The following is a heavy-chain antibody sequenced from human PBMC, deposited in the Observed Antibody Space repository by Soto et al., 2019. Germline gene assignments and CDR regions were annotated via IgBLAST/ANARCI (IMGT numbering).Heavy chain of an antibody. CDR2: IVPIFGTA. D-gene: IGHD3-3*01. CDR3: ARASITIFGVVSAEQCGTVV. J-gene: IGHJ6*02. V-gene: IGHV1-69*13. CDR1: GGTFSSYA. Sequence: SVKLSCKAPGGTFSSYAIRWVRPAPGQGIDWMGGIVPIFGTANYAQKFQGRVTITADESTSTAYMELSSLRSEDTAVYYCARASITIFGVVSAEQCGTVVRGPGTTGT.